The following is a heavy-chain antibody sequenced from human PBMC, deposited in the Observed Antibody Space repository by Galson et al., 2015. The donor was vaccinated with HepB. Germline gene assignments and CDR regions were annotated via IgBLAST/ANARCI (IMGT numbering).Heavy chain of an antibody. CDR2: ISSGGSII. CDR3: ARAHSGSNLEFDY. Sequence: RLSCAASGFTFSSYEMNWVRQAPGKGLEWVSYISSGGSIIYSADSVRGRFTISRDNAKNSLYLQMNSLRAEDTAVYYCARAHSGSNLEFDYWGQGTLVTVSS. V-gene: IGHV3-48*03. D-gene: IGHD1-26*01. J-gene: IGHJ4*02. CDR1: GFTFSSYE.